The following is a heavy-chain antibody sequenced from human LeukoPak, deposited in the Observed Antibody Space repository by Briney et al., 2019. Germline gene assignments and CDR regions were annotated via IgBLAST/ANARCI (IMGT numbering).Heavy chain of an antibody. D-gene: IGHD3-9*01. CDR1: GYTFTGYY. CDR3: ARDPGELRYFDWLGPPEYFQH. CDR2: INPNSGGT. J-gene: IGHJ1*01. V-gene: IGHV1-2*02. Sequence: GASVKVSCMASGYTFTGYYMHWVRQAPGQGLEWMGWINPNSGGTNYAQKLQGRVTMTTDTSTSTAYMELRSLRSDDTAVYYCARDPGELRYFDWLGPPEYFQHWGQGTLVTVSS.